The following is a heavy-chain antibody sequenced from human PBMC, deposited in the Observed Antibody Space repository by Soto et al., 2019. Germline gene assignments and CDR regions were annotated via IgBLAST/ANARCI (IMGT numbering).Heavy chain of an antibody. CDR3: AKGVAGWYYFDY. D-gene: IGHD3-3*01. CDR1: GFTFDDYA. Sequence: EVQLVESGGGLVQPGRSLRLSCAASGFTFDDYAMHWVRQAPGKGLEWVSGISWNVGSIAYADSVKGRFTISRDNAKHSLYLHMNSLRAEDTALYYCAKGVAGWYYFDYWGQGTLVTVSS. V-gene: IGHV3-9*01. J-gene: IGHJ4*02. CDR2: ISWNVGSI.